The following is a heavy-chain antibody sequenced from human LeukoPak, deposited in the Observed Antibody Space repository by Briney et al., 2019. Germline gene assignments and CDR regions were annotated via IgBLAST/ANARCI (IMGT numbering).Heavy chain of an antibody. CDR3: AKDYLVGATVNWFDP. CDR1: GFTFDDYG. CDR2: ISGSGGST. V-gene: IGHV3-23*01. D-gene: IGHD1-26*01. J-gene: IGHJ5*02. Sequence: GGSLRLSCAASGFTFDDYGMSWVRQAPGKGLEWVSAISGSGGSTYYADSVKGRFTISRDNSKNTLYLQMNSLRAEDTAVYYCAKDYLVGATVNWFDPWGQGTLVTVSS.